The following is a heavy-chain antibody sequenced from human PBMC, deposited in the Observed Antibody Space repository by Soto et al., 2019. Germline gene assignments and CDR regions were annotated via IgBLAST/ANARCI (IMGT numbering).Heavy chain of an antibody. Sequence: GGSLRLSCAASGFTVSSNYMSWVRQAPGKGLEWVSVIYSGGSTYYADSVKGRFTISRDNSKNTLYLQMNSLRAEDTAVYYCARVLTRLLWFGELVPNWFDPWGQGTLVTVSS. D-gene: IGHD3-10*01. CDR3: ARVLTRLLWFGELVPNWFDP. CDR2: IYSGGST. CDR1: GFTVSSNY. J-gene: IGHJ5*02. V-gene: IGHV3-66*01.